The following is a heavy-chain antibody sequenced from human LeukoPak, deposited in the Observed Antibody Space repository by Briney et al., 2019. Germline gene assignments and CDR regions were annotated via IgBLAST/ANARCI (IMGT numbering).Heavy chain of an antibody. CDR2: IIPIFGTA. CDR3: ARGTLRYFDWSQGYFDY. D-gene: IGHD3-9*01. J-gene: IGHJ4*02. V-gene: IGHV1-69*13. CDR1: GGTFSSYA. Sequence: ASVKVSCKASGGTFSSYAISWVRQAPGQGLEWMGGIIPIFGTANYAQKFQGRGTITADESTSTAYMELSSLRSEDTAVYYCARGTLRYFDWSQGYFDYWGQGTLVTVSS.